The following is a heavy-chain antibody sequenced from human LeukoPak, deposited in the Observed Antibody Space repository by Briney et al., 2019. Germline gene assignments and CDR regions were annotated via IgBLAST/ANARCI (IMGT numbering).Heavy chain of an antibody. CDR3: ARARYDSSGYYYDDAFDI. D-gene: IGHD3-22*01. J-gene: IGHJ3*02. V-gene: IGHV4-30-4*01. CDR1: GGSISSGDYY. CDR2: IYYSGST. Sequence: SETLSLTCTVSGGSISSGDYYWSWIRQPPGKGLEWIGDIYYSGSTYYNPSLRSRVTISVGTSKNQFSLKLSSVTAADTAVYYCARARYDSSGYYYDDAFDIWGQGTMVTVSS.